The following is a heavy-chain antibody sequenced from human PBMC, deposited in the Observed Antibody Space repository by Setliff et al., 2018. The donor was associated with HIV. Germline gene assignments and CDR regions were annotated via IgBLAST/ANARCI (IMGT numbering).Heavy chain of an antibody. V-gene: IGHV4-39*07. D-gene: IGHD6-13*01. CDR1: GGSISSSSYY. CDR2: IYYSGST. J-gene: IGHJ2*01. Sequence: ETLSLTCTVSGGSISSSSYYWGWIRQPPGKGLEWIGSIYYSGSTYYNPSLKSRVAISVDTSKNQFSLQLNSVTAADTAVYYCARSQLALHYWYFDLWGRGTLVTVSS. CDR3: ARSQLALHYWYFDL.